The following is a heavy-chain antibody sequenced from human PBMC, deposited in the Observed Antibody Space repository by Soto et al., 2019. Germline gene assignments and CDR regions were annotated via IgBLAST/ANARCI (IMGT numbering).Heavy chain of an antibody. J-gene: IGHJ4*02. CDR3: ARLYSSGWPRSYYDY. Sequence: ASVKVSCKASGCAFSRFGISWVRQAPGQGLEWTGWISAFNGATNYEQKFQDRITMTTDTPTSTAYMELRSLRSDDTDVYYCARLYSSGWPRSYYDYWGQGTLVPDSP. V-gene: IGHV1-18*01. CDR1: GCAFSRFG. CDR2: ISAFNGAT. D-gene: IGHD6-19*01.